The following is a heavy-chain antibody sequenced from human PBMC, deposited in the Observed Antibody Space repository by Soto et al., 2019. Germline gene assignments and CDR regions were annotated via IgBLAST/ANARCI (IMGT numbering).Heavy chain of an antibody. V-gene: IGHV4-4*07. D-gene: IGHD6-13*01. CDR2: IYISEST. J-gene: IGHJ6*02. CDR3: ARDNQQPEEYYYGLDV. Sequence: SETLSLTCTVSGGSLSSYYWNWIRQPAGKGLEWIGRIYISESTNYNPSLKSRVTMSVDTSKNQFSLKLSSVTAADTAVYYCARDNQQPEEYYYGLDVWGQGTTVTVSS. CDR1: GGSLSSYY.